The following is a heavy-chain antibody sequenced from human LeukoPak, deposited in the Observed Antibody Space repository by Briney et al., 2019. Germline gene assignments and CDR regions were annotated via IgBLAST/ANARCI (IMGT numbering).Heavy chain of an antibody. D-gene: IGHD4-17*01. CDR1: GLTFSAYG. CDR3: AGGDPTVKNY. Sequence: PGTSLRLSCVASGLTFSAYGMHWVRQAPGKGLEWVAVIWSDGSNKYYADSVKGRFTISRDNSKNTLYLQVNSLRAEDTAVYYCAGGDPTVKNYWGQGTLVTVSS. CDR2: IWSDGSNK. J-gene: IGHJ4*02. V-gene: IGHV3-33*01.